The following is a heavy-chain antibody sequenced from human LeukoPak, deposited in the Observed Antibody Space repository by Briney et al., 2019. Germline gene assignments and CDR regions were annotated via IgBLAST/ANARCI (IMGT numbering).Heavy chain of an antibody. CDR1: GFTFSSYS. D-gene: IGHD6-19*01. J-gene: IGHJ4*02. V-gene: IGHV3-21*01. CDR2: ISSSSSYI. Sequence: GGSLRLSCAASGFTFSSYSMNWVRQAPGKGLEWVSSISSSSSYIYYADSVKGRFTISRDNAKNSLYLQMNSLRAEDTAVYYCARAPYSSGWYVGYWGQGTLVTVSS. CDR3: ARAPYSSGWYVGY.